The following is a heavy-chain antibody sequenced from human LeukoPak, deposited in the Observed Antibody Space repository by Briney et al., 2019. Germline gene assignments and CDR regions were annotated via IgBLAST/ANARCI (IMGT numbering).Heavy chain of an antibody. CDR2: ISWNSGSI. J-gene: IGHJ4*02. Sequence: PGGSLRLSCAASGFTFDDYAMHWVRQAPGKGLEWVSGISWNSGSIGYADSVKGRFTISRDNAKNSLYLQMNSLRAEDTALYYCAKLVSSSWYYFDYWGQGTLVTVSS. CDR1: GFTFDDYA. D-gene: IGHD6-13*01. V-gene: IGHV3-9*01. CDR3: AKLVSSSWYYFDY.